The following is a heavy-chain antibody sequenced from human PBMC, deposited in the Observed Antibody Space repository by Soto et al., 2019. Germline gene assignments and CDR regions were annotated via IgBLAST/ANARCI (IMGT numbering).Heavy chain of an antibody. D-gene: IGHD5-18*01. CDR1: GFTFNNYS. CDR3: ARADGPLPVTLLGF. V-gene: IGHV3-23*01. J-gene: IGHJ4*02. Sequence: EVRLLESGGGLVQPGGSLTLSCATSGFTFNNYSMSWVRQAPGKGLEWVSSINRGGGPYYADSVKGRFTISRDNSKNMLYLRMSSLRADDTAVYFCARADGPLPVTLLGFWGQGTLDTVSS. CDR2: INRGGGP.